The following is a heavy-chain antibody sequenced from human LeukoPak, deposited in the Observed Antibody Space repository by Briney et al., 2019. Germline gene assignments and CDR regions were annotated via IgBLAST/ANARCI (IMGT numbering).Heavy chain of an antibody. CDR1: GYTFTSYG. Sequence: ASVKVSCKASGYTFTSYGISWVRQAPGQGLEWMGWISAYNGNTNYAQKLQGRVTMTTDTSTSTAYMELRSLRSDDTAVYYCARDVRYGDYGAAVYWGQGTLVTVSS. V-gene: IGHV1-18*01. CDR2: ISAYNGNT. D-gene: IGHD4-17*01. J-gene: IGHJ4*02. CDR3: ARDVRYGDYGAAVY.